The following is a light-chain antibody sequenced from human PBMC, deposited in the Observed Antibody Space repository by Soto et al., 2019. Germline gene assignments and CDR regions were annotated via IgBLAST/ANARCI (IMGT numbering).Light chain of an antibody. CDR2: DAS. Sequence: EIVLTQSPGTLSLSPGEGATLSCRASQSIYTKLAWNQKKSGQAPRLLIYDASTRAYGIPDRFSGSGSGTDFSLTISRLETEDFAVYYCQQYAGSLYTFAQGTKLDIK. CDR1: QSIYTK. V-gene: IGKV3-20*01. CDR3: QQYAGSLYT. J-gene: IGKJ2*01.